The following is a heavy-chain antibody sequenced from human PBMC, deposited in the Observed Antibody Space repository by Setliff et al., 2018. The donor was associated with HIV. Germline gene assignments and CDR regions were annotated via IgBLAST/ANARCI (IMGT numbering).Heavy chain of an antibody. CDR2: MYPGTSTT. Sequence: GESLKISCQGSGYSFSTYWIGWVRQMPGKGLEWMGIMYPGTSTTKYGPSFQGQVTISADKSISTTYLQWSSLKASDTAMYYCASLSGYSGDAFDVWGQGTMVTVS. J-gene: IGHJ3*01. V-gene: IGHV5-51*01. D-gene: IGHD3-22*01. CDR3: ASLSGYSGDAFDV. CDR1: GYSFSTYW.